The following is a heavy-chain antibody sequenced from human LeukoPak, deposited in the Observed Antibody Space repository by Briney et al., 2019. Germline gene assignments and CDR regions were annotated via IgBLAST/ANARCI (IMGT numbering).Heavy chain of an antibody. CDR1: GYTFTSYD. J-gene: IGHJ4*02. V-gene: IGHV1-8*01. CDR2: MNPNSGNT. D-gene: IGHD2-15*01. CDR3: ARGLSHYCSGGSCYSGDY. Sequence: ASVKVSCKASGYTFTSYDINWVRQATGQGLEWMGWMNPNSGNTGYAQKFQGRVTMTRNTSISTAYMELSSLRSEDTAVYYCARGLSHYCSGGSCYSGDYWGQGTLATVSS.